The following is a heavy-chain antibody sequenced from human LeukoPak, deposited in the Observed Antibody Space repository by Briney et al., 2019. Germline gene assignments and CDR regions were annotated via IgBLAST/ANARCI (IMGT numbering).Heavy chain of an antibody. V-gene: IGHV4-39*07. Sequence: SETLSLTCTVSGGSINSSSSYWGWIRQPPGKGLQWIGSFYYSGSTFYNPSLKSRVTISVDTSKNQFSLKLSSVTAADTAVYYCARQISAARPEAGFDIWGQGTMVTVSS. CDR3: ARQISAARPEAGFDI. J-gene: IGHJ3*02. D-gene: IGHD6-6*01. CDR1: GGSINSSSSY. CDR2: FYYSGST.